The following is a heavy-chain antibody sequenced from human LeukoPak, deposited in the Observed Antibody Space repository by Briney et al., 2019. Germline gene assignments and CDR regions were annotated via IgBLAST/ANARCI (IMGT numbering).Heavy chain of an antibody. J-gene: IGHJ4*02. CDR2: IIPIFGTA. CDR3: ARVGRFSRDFDY. Sequence: SVKVSCKASGGTFSSYAISWVRQAPGQGLEWMGGIIPIFGTANYAQKFQGRVTITTDESTSTAYMELSSLRSEDTAVYYCARVGRFSRDFDYWGQGTLVTVSS. V-gene: IGHV1-69*05. D-gene: IGHD3-3*01. CDR1: GGTFSSYA.